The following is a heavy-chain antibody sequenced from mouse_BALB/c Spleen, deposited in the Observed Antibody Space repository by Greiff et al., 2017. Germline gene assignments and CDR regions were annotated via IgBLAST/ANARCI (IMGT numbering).Heavy chain of an antibody. J-gene: IGHJ3*01. CDR3: GRDGYYTSWFAY. CDR2: INPYNGDT. CDR1: GYSFTGYF. D-gene: IGHD2-3*01. V-gene: IGHV1-37*01. Sequence: VQLQQSGPELVKPGASVKISCKASGYSFTGYFMNWVQQSHGKSLEWIGRINPYNGDTFYNQKFKGKATLTVDKSSSTAHMELLSLTSEDSAVYYCGRDGYYTSWFAYWGQGTLVTVSA.